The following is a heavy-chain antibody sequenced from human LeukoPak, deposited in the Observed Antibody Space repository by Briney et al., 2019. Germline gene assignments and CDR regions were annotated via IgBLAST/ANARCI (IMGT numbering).Heavy chain of an antibody. CDR3: ARTTCVDDCYSRFDY. J-gene: IGHJ4*02. CDR1: GYTFSNYG. Sequence: ASVKVSCKASGYTFSNYGISRVRQAPGQGLEWMGWINSYDADTKSAQKVQGRVAMTTDTSTNTAYMELRSLRSDDTAVYYCARTTCVDDCYSRFDYWGQGTLVTVSS. CDR2: INSYDADT. V-gene: IGHV1-18*01. D-gene: IGHD2-21*02.